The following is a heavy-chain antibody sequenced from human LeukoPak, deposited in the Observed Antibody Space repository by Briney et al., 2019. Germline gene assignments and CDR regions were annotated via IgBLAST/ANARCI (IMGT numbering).Heavy chain of an antibody. CDR1: GFTFSSYA. CDR2: ISYDGSNK. V-gene: IGHV3-30*14. J-gene: IGHJ5*02. Sequence: GGSLRLSCAASGFTFSSYAMHWVRQAPGKGLEWVAVISYDGSNKYYADSVKGRFTISRDDSKNTVYLQMNSLRAEDTAVYYCVRQSFTYNSGWYWVDHWGQGILVTVSS. CDR3: VRQSFTYNSGWYWVDH. D-gene: IGHD6-19*01.